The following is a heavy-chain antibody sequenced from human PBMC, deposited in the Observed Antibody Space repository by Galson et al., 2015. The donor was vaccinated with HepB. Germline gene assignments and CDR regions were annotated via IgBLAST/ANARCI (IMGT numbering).Heavy chain of an antibody. Sequence: SLRLSCAASGFTFSSYAMHWVRQAPGKGLEWVAVISYDGSNKYYADSVKGRFTISRDNAKNSLYLQMNSLRAEDTAVYYCAREARGFDYWGQGTLVTVSS. CDR2: ISYDGSNK. CDR3: AREARGFDY. J-gene: IGHJ4*02. V-gene: IGHV3-30*04. CDR1: GFTFSSYA.